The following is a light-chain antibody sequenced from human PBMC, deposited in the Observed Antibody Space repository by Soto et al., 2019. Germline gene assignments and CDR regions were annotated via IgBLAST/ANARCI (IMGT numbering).Light chain of an antibody. CDR1: QSVSSSC. V-gene: IGKV3-20*01. Sequence: EIVLTQSPGTLSLSPGERATLSCRASQSVSSSCLAWYQQKPGQAPRLLIYGASSRATGIPDRFSGSGSGTDFTLTISRLEPEEVAVYYCQQYGRSPLTFGQGNKVEL. J-gene: IGKJ1*01. CDR3: QQYGRSPLT. CDR2: GAS.